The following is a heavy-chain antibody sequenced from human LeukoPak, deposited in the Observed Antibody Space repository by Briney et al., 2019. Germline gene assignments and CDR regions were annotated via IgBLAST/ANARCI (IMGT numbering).Heavy chain of an antibody. CDR1: GFTFSSYA. J-gene: IGHJ4*02. CDR2: ISGSGGST. Sequence: GGSLRLSRAASGFTFSSYAMSWVRQARGKGLEGVSAISGSGGSTYYADSVKGRFTISRDNSKNTLYRQMNSLRAEDTAVYYCAKGGGFRIYSSGHDYWGQGTLVTVSS. CDR3: AKGGGFRIYSSGHDY. V-gene: IGHV3-23*01. D-gene: IGHD6-19*01.